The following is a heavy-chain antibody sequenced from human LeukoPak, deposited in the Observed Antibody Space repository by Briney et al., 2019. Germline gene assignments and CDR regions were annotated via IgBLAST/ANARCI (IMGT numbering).Heavy chain of an antibody. D-gene: IGHD3-16*02. CDR3: ARDGYDYVWGSYRYPLEY. CDR1: GFTFSSYE. V-gene: IGHV3-48*03. CDR2: ISSSGSTI. Sequence: PGGSLRLSCAASGFTFSSYEMNWVRQAPGKGLEWVSYISSSGSTIYYADSVKGRFTISRDNAKNSLYLQMNSLRAEDTAVYYCARDGYDYVWGSYRYPLEYWGQGTLVTV. J-gene: IGHJ4*02.